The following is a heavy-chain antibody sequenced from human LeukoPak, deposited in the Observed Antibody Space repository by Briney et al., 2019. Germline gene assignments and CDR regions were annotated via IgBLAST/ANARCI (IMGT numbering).Heavy chain of an antibody. CDR2: IRSTANGYAT. V-gene: IGHV3-73*01. J-gene: IGHJ4*02. D-gene: IGHD4-17*01. CDR1: GFTFSGSA. CDR3: ARAGYMTTVTTVDY. Sequence: GGSLRLSCAASGFTFSGSALHWVRQASGKGLEWVGRIRSTANGYATAYAASVKGRFTISRDDSKNTAYLQMDSLKTEDTAVYYCARAGYMTTVTTVDYWGQGTLVTVSS.